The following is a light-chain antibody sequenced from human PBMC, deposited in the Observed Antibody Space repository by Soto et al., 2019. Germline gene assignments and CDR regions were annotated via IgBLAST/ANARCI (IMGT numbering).Light chain of an antibody. J-gene: IGKJ4*01. Sequence: AIRMTQSPSSFSASTGDRVTITCRASQDISTYLAWYQQKPGKAPNLLIYTASTLQSGVPSRFSGSGSGTDFTLTISHLQSEDFATYYCQQYYSHPVTFGGGTEVESK. CDR2: TAS. V-gene: IGKV1-8*01. CDR3: QQYYSHPVT. CDR1: QDISTY.